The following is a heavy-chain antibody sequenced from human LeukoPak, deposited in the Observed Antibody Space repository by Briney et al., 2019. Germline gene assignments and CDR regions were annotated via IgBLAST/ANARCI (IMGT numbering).Heavy chain of an antibody. CDR2: INPNSGGT. V-gene: IGHV1-2*02. CDR3: ARGRITMVRGAIQGWFDP. D-gene: IGHD3-10*01. J-gene: IGHJ5*02. Sequence: ASVKVSCKASGYTFTGYYMHWVRQAPGQGLEWMGWINPNSGGTNYAQKFQGRVTMTRDTSISTAYMELSRLRSDDMAVYYCARGRITMVRGAIQGWFDPWGQGTLVTVSS. CDR1: GYTFTGYY.